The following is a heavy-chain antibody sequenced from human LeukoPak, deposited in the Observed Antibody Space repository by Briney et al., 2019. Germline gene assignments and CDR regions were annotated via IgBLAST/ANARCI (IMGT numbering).Heavy chain of an antibody. D-gene: IGHD1-26*01. CDR3: SGSLIERYFDY. CDR2: IYHSGST. CDR1: GYSISSGYY. V-gene: IGHV4-38-2*02. Sequence: SETLSLTCTVSGYSISSGYYWGWIRQPPGKGLEWIGSIYHSGSTYYNPSLKSRVTISVDTSKNQFSLKLSSVTAADTAVYYCSGSLIERYFDYWGQGTLVTVSS. J-gene: IGHJ4*02.